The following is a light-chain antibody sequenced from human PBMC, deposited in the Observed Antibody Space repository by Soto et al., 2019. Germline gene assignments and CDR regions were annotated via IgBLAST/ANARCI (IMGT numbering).Light chain of an antibody. CDR1: QSVSSSY. CDR3: QQRSSWPLS. J-gene: IGKJ4*01. CDR2: GAS. V-gene: IGKV3D-20*02. Sequence: EIVLTQSPGTLSLSPGERATLSCRASQSVSSSYLAWYQQKPGQAPRLFIYGASSRATGIPARFSGSGSGTDFTLTINNLEPEDFAVYFCQQRSSWPLSFGGGTKVDIK.